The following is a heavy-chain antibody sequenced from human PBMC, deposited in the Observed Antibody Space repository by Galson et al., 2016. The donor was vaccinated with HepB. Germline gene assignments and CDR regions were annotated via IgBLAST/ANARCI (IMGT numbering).Heavy chain of an antibody. CDR2: IRSGSSTI. Sequence: SLRLSCAASEFTFSSYSMNWVRQAPGKGLEWVSYIRSGSSTIYYADSVKGRFTISRDNAKNSLYLQMNSRRAEDTAVYYGARDLGLRGLDPWGQGTLVTVSS. CDR1: EFTFSSYS. CDR3: ARDLGLRGLDP. D-gene: IGHD3-10*01. V-gene: IGHV3-48*01. J-gene: IGHJ5*02.